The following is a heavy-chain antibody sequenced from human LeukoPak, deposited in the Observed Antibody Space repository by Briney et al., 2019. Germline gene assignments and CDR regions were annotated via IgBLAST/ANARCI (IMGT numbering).Heavy chain of an antibody. CDR3: TRDGSGSYYPAWHDY. Sequence: PGGSLRLSCTASGFTFGDYAMSWFRQAPGKGLEWVGFIRSKAYGGTTEYAASVKGRFTISRDDSKSIAYLQMNSLKTEDTAVYYCTRDGSGSYYPAWHDYWGQGTLVTVSS. V-gene: IGHV3-49*03. J-gene: IGHJ4*02. CDR2: IRSKAYGGTT. D-gene: IGHD3-10*01. CDR1: GFTFGDYA.